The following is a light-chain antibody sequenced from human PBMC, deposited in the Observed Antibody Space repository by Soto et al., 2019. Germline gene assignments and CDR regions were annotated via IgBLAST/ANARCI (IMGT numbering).Light chain of an antibody. J-gene: IGKJ1*01. CDR1: QSVTSRY. V-gene: IGKV3-20*01. CDR3: QQYGSSPGT. Sequence: EIVLTQSPGTLSCSPVERSTRAFCASQSVTSRYLAWYQQKPGQAPRLLIFGASIRDSGVTDRFSGSGSGTDFTLTISRLEAEDSAVYYCQQYGSSPGTFGQGTKVDIK. CDR2: GAS.